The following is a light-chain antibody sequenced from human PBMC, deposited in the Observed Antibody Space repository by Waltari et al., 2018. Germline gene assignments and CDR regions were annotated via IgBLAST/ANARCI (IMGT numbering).Light chain of an antibody. J-gene: IGKJ1*01. Sequence: QSPSSLSASVGDRVTITCRASQGISIDLAWYQQKPGKAPKLLISGASTLQFGVPSRFSGSGSGTDFTLTISGLQPDDFATYYCQKYDSAPQTFGQGTKVEIK. CDR3: QKYDSAPQT. V-gene: IGKV1-27*01. CDR1: QGISID. CDR2: GAS.